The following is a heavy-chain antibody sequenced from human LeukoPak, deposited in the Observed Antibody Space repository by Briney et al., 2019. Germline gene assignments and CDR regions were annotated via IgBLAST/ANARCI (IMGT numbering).Heavy chain of an antibody. Sequence: QPGGPLRLSCAASGFTFRSYWMNWVRQAPGKGLLWVSRINTEGSSENYADSVKGRFTISRDNAKNTVYLQMNSLRAEDTAVYYCARGLTSGNAWGQGTLVTVSS. V-gene: IGHV3-74*01. CDR3: ARGLTSGNA. CDR1: GFTFRSYW. CDR2: INTEGSSE. D-gene: IGHD2-2*01. J-gene: IGHJ5*02.